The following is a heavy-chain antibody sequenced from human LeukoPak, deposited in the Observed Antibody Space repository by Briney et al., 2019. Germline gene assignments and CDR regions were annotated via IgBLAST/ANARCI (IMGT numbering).Heavy chain of an antibody. D-gene: IGHD3-9*01. CDR1: GFTSSSYA. Sequence: GGSLRLSCAASGFTSSSYAMSWVRQAPGKGLVWVSRINSDGSSTSYADSVKGRFTISRDNAKNTLYLQMNSRRAEDTAVYYCVSGFRYGHYWGQGTLVTVSS. J-gene: IGHJ4*02. CDR3: VSGFRYGHY. CDR2: INSDGSST. V-gene: IGHV3-74*01.